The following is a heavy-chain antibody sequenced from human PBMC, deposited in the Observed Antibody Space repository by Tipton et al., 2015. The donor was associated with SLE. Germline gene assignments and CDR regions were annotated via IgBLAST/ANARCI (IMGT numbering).Heavy chain of an antibody. V-gene: IGHV4-31*03. CDR3: AGYCSSTSCPGWHFDL. Sequence: TLSLTCTVSGVSISSGGYYWSWIRQHPGKGLEYIGYVYYSGSSYSNPSLKSRVDISVDTSKNQFSLRLTSVTAADTAVYYCAGYCSSTSCPGWHFDLWGRGTLVTVSS. J-gene: IGHJ2*01. CDR1: GVSISSGGYY. D-gene: IGHD2-2*01. CDR2: VYYSGSS.